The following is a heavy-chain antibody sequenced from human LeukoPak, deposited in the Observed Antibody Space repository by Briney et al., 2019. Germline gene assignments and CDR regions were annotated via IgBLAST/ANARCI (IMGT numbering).Heavy chain of an antibody. CDR2: IYYSGST. V-gene: IGHV4-61*01. D-gene: IGHD3-9*01. J-gene: IGHJ4*02. Sequence: SQTLSLTCTVSGGSISGGSFYWSWIRQPPGKGLEWIGYIYYSGSTNYNPSLKSRVTISVDTSKNQFSLRLSSVTAADTAVYYCARRGDILTDYAFDYWGQGTLVTVSS. CDR1: GGSISGGSFY. CDR3: ARRGDILTDYAFDY.